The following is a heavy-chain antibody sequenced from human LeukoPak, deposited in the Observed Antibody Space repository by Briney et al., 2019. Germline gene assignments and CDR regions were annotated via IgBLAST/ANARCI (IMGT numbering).Heavy chain of an antibody. V-gene: IGHV3-23*01. CDR3: ASDLGPAVAEP. CDR2: ISGSGGST. CDR1: GFTFSSYA. J-gene: IGHJ5*02. D-gene: IGHD6-19*01. Sequence: GGSLRLSCAASGFTFSSYAMSWVRQAPGKGLEWVSAISGSGGSTCYADSVKGRFTISRDNSKNTLYLQMNSLRAEDTAVYYCASDLGPAVAEPWGQGTLVTVSS.